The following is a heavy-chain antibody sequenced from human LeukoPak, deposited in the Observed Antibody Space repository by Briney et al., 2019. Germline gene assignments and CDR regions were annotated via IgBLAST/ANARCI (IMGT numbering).Heavy chain of an antibody. CDR3: ARGSVVVAATGDY. J-gene: IGHJ4*02. CDR2: MNPNSGNT. D-gene: IGHD2-15*01. V-gene: IGHV1-8*01. CDR1: GYTFTSYD. Sequence: GASVKVSYKASGYTFTSYDINWVRQATGQGLEWMGWMNPNSGNTGYAQKFQGRVTMTRNTSISTAYMELSSLRSEDTAVYYCARGSVVVAATGDYWGQGTLVTVSS.